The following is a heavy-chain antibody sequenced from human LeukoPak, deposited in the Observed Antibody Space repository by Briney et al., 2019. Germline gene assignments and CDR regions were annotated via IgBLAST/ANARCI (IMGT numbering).Heavy chain of an antibody. J-gene: IGHJ6*04. CDR3: ARDLGGSGSYYNVGMDV. D-gene: IGHD3-10*01. CDR1: GFTFSSYA. Sequence: PGGSLRLSCAASGFTFSSYAMHWVRQAPGKGLEWVAAISYDGSNKYYADSVKGRFTISRDNSKNTLYLQMNSLRAEDAAVYYCARDLGGSGSYYNVGMDVWGKGTTVTVSS. CDR2: ISYDGSNK. V-gene: IGHV3-30*04.